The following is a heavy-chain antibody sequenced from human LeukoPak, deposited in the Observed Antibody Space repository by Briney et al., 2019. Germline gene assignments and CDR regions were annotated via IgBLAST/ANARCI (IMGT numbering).Heavy chain of an antibody. D-gene: IGHD3-3*01. CDR3: ARDRSISGVVTIDF. J-gene: IGHJ4*02. Sequence: GSLRLSFAASGFTFGKSWMTWVRQAPGKGLEWVANIKPDGSETYYVDSVMGRFTISRDNAKNSVYLQMNSLRAEDTAVYYCARDRSISGVVTIDFWGQGTLVTVSS. CDR1: GFTFGKSW. CDR2: IKPDGSET. V-gene: IGHV3-7*01.